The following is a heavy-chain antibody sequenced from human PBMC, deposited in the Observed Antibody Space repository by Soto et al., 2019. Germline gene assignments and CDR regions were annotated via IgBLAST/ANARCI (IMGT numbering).Heavy chain of an antibody. J-gene: IGHJ6*02. D-gene: IGHD1-26*01. Sequence: QVQLQQWGAGLLTPSETLSLTCAVYGGSFSGYSWSWIRQPPGKGLEWIGEINHSGSTNYNPSLKSRVTISVDTSKNQFSLKLSSVTAADTAVYYCARGGGYYYYGMYVWGQGTTVTVSS. V-gene: IGHV4-34*01. CDR2: INHSGST. CDR3: ARGGGYYYYGMYV. CDR1: GGSFSGYS.